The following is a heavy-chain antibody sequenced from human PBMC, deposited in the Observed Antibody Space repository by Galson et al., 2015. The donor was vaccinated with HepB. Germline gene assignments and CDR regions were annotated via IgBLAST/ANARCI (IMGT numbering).Heavy chain of an antibody. CDR1: GGTFSSYT. CDR2: IIPILGIA. Sequence: SVKVSCKASGGTFSSYTISWVRQAPGQGLEWMGRIIPILGIANYAQKFQGRVTITADKSTSTAYMELSSLRSEDTAVYYCARGNGGGSSYFDYWGQGTLVTVSS. CDR3: ARGNGGGSSYFDY. V-gene: IGHV1-69*02. D-gene: IGHD1-26*01. J-gene: IGHJ4*02.